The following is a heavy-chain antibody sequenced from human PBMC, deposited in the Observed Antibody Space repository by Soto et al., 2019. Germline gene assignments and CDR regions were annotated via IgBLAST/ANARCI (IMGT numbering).Heavy chain of an antibody. V-gene: IGHV1-46*01. CDR3: AGPDYYDSSGYYIYGMDV. Sequence: ASVKVSCKASGYTFTSYYMHWVQQAPGQGLEWMGIINPSGGSTSYAQKFQGRVTMTRDTSTSTVYMELSSLRSEDTAVYYCAGPDYYDSSGYYIYGMDVWGQGTTVTVSS. CDR2: INPSGGST. CDR1: GYTFTSYY. J-gene: IGHJ6*02. D-gene: IGHD3-22*01.